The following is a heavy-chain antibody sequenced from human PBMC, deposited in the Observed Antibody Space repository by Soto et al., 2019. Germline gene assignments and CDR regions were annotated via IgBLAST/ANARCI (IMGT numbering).Heavy chain of an antibody. Sequence: EVQLLESGGGLVQPGGSLRLSCAVSGFTFSSYAMSWVRQAPGKGLEWVSGISGSGGSTYYADSVKGRFTSSRDNSKNTLYLQMNSLRVEDTAVHYCAKAKYSGYDISLNFDYWGQGTLATVSS. CDR2: ISGSGGST. V-gene: IGHV3-23*01. CDR1: GFTFSSYA. CDR3: AKAKYSGYDISLNFDY. D-gene: IGHD5-12*01. J-gene: IGHJ4*02.